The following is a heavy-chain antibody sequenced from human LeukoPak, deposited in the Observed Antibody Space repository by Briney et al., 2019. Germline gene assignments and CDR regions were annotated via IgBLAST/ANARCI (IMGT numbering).Heavy chain of an antibody. CDR2: VFPSGGT. D-gene: IGHD3-10*01. Sequence: SETLSLTCTVSGDFGSSTLFYWSWLRQSPGKRLEWIGNVFPSGGTNSNPSLESRVSMSMDTTKRQFSLRLKSVTAADTAVYYCARAKGGFRDLFMGLDYWGQGTLVAVSS. CDR1: GDFGSSTLFY. J-gene: IGHJ4*02. CDR3: ARAKGGFRDLFMGLDY. V-gene: IGHV4-61*01.